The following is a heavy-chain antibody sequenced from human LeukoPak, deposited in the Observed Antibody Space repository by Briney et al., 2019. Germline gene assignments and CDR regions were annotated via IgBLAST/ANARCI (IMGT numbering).Heavy chain of an antibody. CDR3: AREGALRVYYYYYMDV. Sequence: PGGSLRLSCAASGFTFDDYAMHWVRQAPGKGLEWVSLISWDGGSTYYADSVKGRFTISRDNSKNSLYLQMNSLRAEDTAVYYCAREGALRVYYYYYMDVWGKGTTVTISS. D-gene: IGHD4-17*01. CDR2: ISWDGGST. V-gene: IGHV3-43D*03. CDR1: GFTFDDYA. J-gene: IGHJ6*03.